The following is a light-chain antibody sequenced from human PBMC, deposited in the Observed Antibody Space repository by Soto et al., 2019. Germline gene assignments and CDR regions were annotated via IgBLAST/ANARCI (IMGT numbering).Light chain of an antibody. CDR3: QKYNSAPPVT. J-gene: IGKJ3*01. CDR2: PAS. CDR1: QGISTY. Sequence: DIQMTQSPSSLSASVGDRVTITCRASQGISTYLAWYQQKPGKVPKLLIYPASTLQSGVPSRFSGSGSGTDLTLTISSLQPEDVATYYCQKYNSAPPVTFGPGTKVDIK. V-gene: IGKV1-27*01.